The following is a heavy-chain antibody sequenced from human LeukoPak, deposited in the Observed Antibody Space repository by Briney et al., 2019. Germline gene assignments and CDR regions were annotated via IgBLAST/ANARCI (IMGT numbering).Heavy chain of an antibody. V-gene: IGHV4-38-2*01. Sequence: SETLSLTCAVSGYSISSGHYWGWIRQPPGKGLEWIGSIYHSGSTYYNPSLKSRVTISVDTSKNQFSLKLSSVTAADTAVYYCARPGGYSGYDPTADDAFDTWGQGTMVTVSS. J-gene: IGHJ3*02. D-gene: IGHD5-12*01. CDR3: ARPGGYSGYDPTADDAFDT. CDR1: GYSISSGHY. CDR2: IYHSGST.